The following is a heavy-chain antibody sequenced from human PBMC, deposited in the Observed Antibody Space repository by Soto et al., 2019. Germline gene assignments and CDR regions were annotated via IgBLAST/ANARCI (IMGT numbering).Heavy chain of an antibody. CDR2: TYYSGGT. Sequence: ETLSLTCTVSGGSISSSSYFWGWIRQPPGKGLEWIGSTYYSGGTYYNPSLKSRVTISVDTSKNQFSLKLSSVTAADTAGYHHCFDYWGQGTLVTVSS. V-gene: IGHV4-39*01. CDR3: CFDY. CDR1: GGSISSSSYF. J-gene: IGHJ4*02.